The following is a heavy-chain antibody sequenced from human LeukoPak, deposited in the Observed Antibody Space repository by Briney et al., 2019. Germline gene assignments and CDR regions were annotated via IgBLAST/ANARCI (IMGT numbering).Heavy chain of an antibody. J-gene: IGHJ6*02. D-gene: IGHD3-9*01. Sequence: GGSLRLSCAASGLTFSSYGMHWVRQAPGKGLEWVAVIWYDGSNKYYADSVKGRFTISRDNSKNTLYLQMNSLRAEDTAVYYCARASLRYLADGDYGMDVWGQGTTVTVSS. CDR2: IWYDGSNK. CDR1: GLTFSSYG. CDR3: ARASLRYLADGDYGMDV. V-gene: IGHV3-33*01.